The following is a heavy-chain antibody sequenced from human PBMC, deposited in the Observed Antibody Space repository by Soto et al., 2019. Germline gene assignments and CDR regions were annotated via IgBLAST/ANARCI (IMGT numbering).Heavy chain of an antibody. CDR2: IYSGGST. Sequence: GGSLRLSCAASGFTVSSNYMSWVRQASGKGLEWVSVIYSGGSTSYADSVKARSTTSKNNSKNTLYLPINSPRAEDTAVYYCARVGASSGWYPTSSYFDYWGQGTLVTVSS. V-gene: IGHV3-66*01. J-gene: IGHJ4*02. D-gene: IGHD6-19*01. CDR1: GFTVSSNY. CDR3: ARVGASSGWYPTSSYFDY.